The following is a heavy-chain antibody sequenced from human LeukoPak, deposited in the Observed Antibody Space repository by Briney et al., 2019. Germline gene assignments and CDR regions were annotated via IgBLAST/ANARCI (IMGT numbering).Heavy chain of an antibody. J-gene: IGHJ6*02. Sequence: SETLSLTCSVSGGSISGFYWSWIRQPPGRGLEWIGQIYYSGGTIYSPSLKSRVTISLDTSQNQFSLKLSSVTAADTAVYSCARRRKTYYYGMDVWGQGTTVTVSS. CDR3: ARRRKTYYYGMDV. CDR1: GGSISGFY. V-gene: IGHV4-59*08. CDR2: IYYSGGT.